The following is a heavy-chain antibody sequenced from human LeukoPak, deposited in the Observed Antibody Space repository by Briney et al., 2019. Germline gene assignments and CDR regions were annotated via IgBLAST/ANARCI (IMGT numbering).Heavy chain of an antibody. D-gene: IGHD3-10*01. Sequence: SETLSLTCTVSGGSISSSSYYWGWIRQPPGKGLEWIGSIYYSGSTYYNPSLKSRVTISVDTSKNQFSLKLSSVTAADTAVYYCAGGELLYYFDYWGQGTLVTVSS. CDR1: GGSISSSSYY. CDR3: AGGELLYYFDY. V-gene: IGHV4-39*01. J-gene: IGHJ4*02. CDR2: IYYSGST.